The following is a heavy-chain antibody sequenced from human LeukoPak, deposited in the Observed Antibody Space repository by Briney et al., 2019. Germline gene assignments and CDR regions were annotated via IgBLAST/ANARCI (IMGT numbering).Heavy chain of an antibody. CDR3: ARAFSPPDYYFDY. CDR1: GFTFSRYA. Sequence: GGSLRLSCAASGFTFSRYAMHWVRQAPGKGLEWVSYISSGSSTVYYADSLQGRFTISRDNAKNSVYLQMNSLRDEDTAVYYCARAFSPPDYYFDYWGQGTLVTVSS. J-gene: IGHJ4*02. V-gene: IGHV3-48*02. CDR2: ISSGSSTV.